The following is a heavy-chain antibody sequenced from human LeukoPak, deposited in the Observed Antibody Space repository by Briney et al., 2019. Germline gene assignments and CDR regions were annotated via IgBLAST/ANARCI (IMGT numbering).Heavy chain of an antibody. CDR1: GGSISSXSYY. D-gene: IGHD3-3*01. CDR3: ARDLENYDFWSGGAAFDI. Sequence: LTXTVSGGSISSXSYYWGWIRQPXXKGXEWIGSIYYSGSTYYNPSLKSRVTISVDTSKNQFSLKLSSVTAADTAVYYCARDLENYDFWSGGAAFDIWGQGTMVTVSS. CDR2: IYYSGST. V-gene: IGHV4-39*07. J-gene: IGHJ3*02.